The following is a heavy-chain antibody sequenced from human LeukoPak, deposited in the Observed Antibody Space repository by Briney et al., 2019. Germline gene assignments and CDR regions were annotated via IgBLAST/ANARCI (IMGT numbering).Heavy chain of an antibody. CDR1: GVSFSGYY. CDR3: ARGRYCSGGSCYRVEVFDY. J-gene: IGHJ4*02. CDR2: INHSGST. Sequence: SETLSLTCAVYGVSFSGYYWSWIRQPPGKGLEWVGEINHSGSTNYNPSLKSRVPISVDTSKNHFSLKLSSATAADTAVYYCARGRYCSGGSCYRVEVFDYWGQGTLVTVSS. V-gene: IGHV4-34*01. D-gene: IGHD2-15*01.